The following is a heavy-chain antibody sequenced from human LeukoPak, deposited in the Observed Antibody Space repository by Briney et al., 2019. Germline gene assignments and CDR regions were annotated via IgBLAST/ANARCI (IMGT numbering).Heavy chain of an antibody. J-gene: IGHJ4*02. CDR2: ISGSGGST. CDR3: AKLSERWYDILTGYSYIDY. D-gene: IGHD3-9*01. CDR1: GFTVSRNY. Sequence: PGGSLRLSCAAYGFTVSRNYMSWVRQAPGKGLEWVSAISGSGGSTYYADSVKGRFTISRDNSKNTLYLQMNSLRAEDTAVYYCAKLSERWYDILTGYSYIDYWGQGTLVTVSS. V-gene: IGHV3-23*01.